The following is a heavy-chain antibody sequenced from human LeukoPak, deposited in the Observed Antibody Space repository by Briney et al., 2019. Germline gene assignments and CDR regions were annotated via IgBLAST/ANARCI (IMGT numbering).Heavy chain of an antibody. Sequence: PSETLSLTCAVYGGSFSSYYWSWIRQPPGKGLEWIGYISYSGSTNYNPSLKSRVTISVDTSKNQFSLKLSSVTAADTAVYYCAKNLWGSYPTFEDYWGQGTLVTVSS. CDR3: AKNLWGSYPTFEDY. V-gene: IGHV4-59*01. CDR1: GGSFSSYY. J-gene: IGHJ4*02. D-gene: IGHD3-16*02. CDR2: ISYSGST.